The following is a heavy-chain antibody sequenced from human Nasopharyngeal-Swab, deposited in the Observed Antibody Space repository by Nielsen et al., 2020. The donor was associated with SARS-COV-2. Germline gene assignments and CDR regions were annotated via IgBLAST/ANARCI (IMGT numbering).Heavy chain of an antibody. D-gene: IGHD2-2*01. Sequence: SETLSLTCAVSGYSISSGYYWGWIRQPPGKGLEWIGSICHSGSTYYNPSLKSRVTISVDTSKNQFSLKLSSVTAADTAVYYCARHAAGEYQLTYYFDYWGQGTLVTVSS. CDR3: ARHAAGEYQLTYYFDY. J-gene: IGHJ4*02. CDR1: GYSISSGYY. V-gene: IGHV4-38-2*01. CDR2: ICHSGST.